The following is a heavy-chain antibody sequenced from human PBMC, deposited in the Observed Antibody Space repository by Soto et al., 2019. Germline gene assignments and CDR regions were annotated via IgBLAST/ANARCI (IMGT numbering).Heavy chain of an antibody. CDR2: INHSGST. Sequence: QVQLQQWGAGLLKPSETLSLTCAIYGGSFSDYYWSWIRQPPGKGLEWIGEINHSGSTTYNPSLKSRVTMSVDTSKNQFSLRLNSVTAADTAVYYCTRGADTALVRGYIWFDPWGQGTLVTVSS. J-gene: IGHJ5*02. D-gene: IGHD5-18*01. CDR1: GGSFSDYY. V-gene: IGHV4-34*01. CDR3: TRGADTALVRGYIWFDP.